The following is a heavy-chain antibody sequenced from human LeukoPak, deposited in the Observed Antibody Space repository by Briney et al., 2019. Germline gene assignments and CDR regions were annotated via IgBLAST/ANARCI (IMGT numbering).Heavy chain of an antibody. CDR1: GYIFTNYA. Sequence: ASVKVSCKASGYIFTNYAMNWVRQAPGQGLEWMGWINTNTGNPTYAQGFTGRFVFSLDTSVSTAYLQISSLKAEDTAVYYCARRLGYGGLGNFDSWGQGTRVTVSS. J-gene: IGHJ4*02. V-gene: IGHV7-4-1*02. CDR2: INTNTGNP. D-gene: IGHD4-23*01. CDR3: ARRLGYGGLGNFDS.